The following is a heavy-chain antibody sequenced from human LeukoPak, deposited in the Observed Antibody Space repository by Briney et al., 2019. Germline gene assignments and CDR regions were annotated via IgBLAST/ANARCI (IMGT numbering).Heavy chain of an antibody. V-gene: IGHV3-9*01. D-gene: IGHD6-13*01. Sequence: PGRSLRLSCAASGFTFDDYAMHWVRQAPGKGLEWVSGISWNSGSIGYADSVKGRFTISRDNAKNSLYLQMNSLRAEDTALYYCAKDMRYAIAAPGGSGPLCDYWGQGTLVTVSS. CDR1: GFTFDDYA. CDR2: ISWNSGSI. CDR3: AKDMRYAIAAPGGSGPLCDY. J-gene: IGHJ4*02.